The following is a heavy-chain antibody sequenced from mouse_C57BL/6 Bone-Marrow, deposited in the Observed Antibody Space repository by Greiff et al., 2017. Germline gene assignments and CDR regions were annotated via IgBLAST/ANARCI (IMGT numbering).Heavy chain of an antibody. CDR2: IYPRSGNT. CDR3: ARRHYSNYLDYVDY. D-gene: IGHD2-5*01. J-gene: IGHJ2*01. CDR1: GYTFTSYG. V-gene: IGHV1-81*01. Sequence: QVHVKQSGAELARPGASVKLSCKASGYTFTSYGISWVKQRTGQGLEWIGEIYPRSGNTYYNEKFKGKATLTADKSSSTAYMEHRSLTSEDSAVYYCARRHYSNYLDYVDYWGQGTTLTVSS.